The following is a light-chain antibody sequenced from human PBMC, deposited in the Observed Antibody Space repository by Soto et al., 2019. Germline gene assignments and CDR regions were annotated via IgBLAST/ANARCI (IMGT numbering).Light chain of an antibody. Sequence: QMTQSPSTLSASVGDRVTITCRASHDIRRDLAWFQQRPGKAPKILIYGSSDLQSGVPSRFSSSGSGTDFSLTIISLQPEDFATYFCLQDFDYPWTFGQGTKV. J-gene: IGKJ1*01. CDR2: GSS. CDR3: LQDFDYPWT. V-gene: IGKV1-6*01. CDR1: HDIRRD.